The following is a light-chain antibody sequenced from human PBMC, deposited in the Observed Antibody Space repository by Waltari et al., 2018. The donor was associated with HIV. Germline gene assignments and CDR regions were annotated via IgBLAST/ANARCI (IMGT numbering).Light chain of an antibody. CDR1: SSDVGAYNL. V-gene: IGLV2-23*01. CDR2: DGS. Sequence: QTALTQPASVSGSPGQSITISCTGTSSDVGAYNLVSWYQQHPGKAPRLIIYDGSERPAVVSNRFTGSKSGNTASLTISGLQAEDEADYYCCSYVSEIVPCVFGGGTKLTVL. CDR3: CSYVSEIVPCV. J-gene: IGLJ3*02.